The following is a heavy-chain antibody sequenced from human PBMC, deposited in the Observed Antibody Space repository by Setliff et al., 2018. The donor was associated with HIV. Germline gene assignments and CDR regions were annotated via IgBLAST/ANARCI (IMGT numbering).Heavy chain of an antibody. CDR1: GFSLSPRGMS. CDR3: ARGSESLTYFDK. V-gene: IGHV2-70*11. CDR2: IDWDDAK. Sequence: SGPTLVNPTQTLTLTCTFSGFSLSPRGMSVSWIRQPPGKALEWLARIDWDDAKYYSTSLKTRLTISKDTSKNQVVLTMTNMDPVDTATYYCARGSESLTYFDKLGPGTLVTVSS. J-gene: IGHJ4*02. D-gene: IGHD3-10*01.